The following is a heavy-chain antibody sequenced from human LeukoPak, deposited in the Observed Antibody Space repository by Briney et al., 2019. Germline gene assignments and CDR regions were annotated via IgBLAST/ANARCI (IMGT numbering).Heavy chain of an antibody. CDR2: IRSKAYGGTT. J-gene: IGHJ6*02. CDR3: TREGEGHSSGWYDLHYYYYYGMDV. D-gene: IGHD6-19*01. V-gene: IGHV3-49*03. CDR1: GFTFGDYA. Sequence: PGGSLRLSCTASGFTFGDYAMSWFRQAPGKGLEWVGFIRSKAYGGTTEYAASVKGRFTISRDDSKSIAYLQMNSLKTEDTAVYYCTREGEGHSSGWYDLHYYYYYGMDVWGQGTTVTVSS.